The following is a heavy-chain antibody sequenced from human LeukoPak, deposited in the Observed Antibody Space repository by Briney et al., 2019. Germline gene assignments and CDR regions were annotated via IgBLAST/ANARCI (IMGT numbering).Heavy chain of an antibody. CDR1: GVSFRSDTYY. V-gene: IGHV4-39*01. CDR3: ARLWDSTGLYFYYYMDV. CDR2: YHIGNT. Sequence: SETLSLTCTVSGVSFRSDTYYWVWIRQPPGKGLEWIGNYHIGNTYYNPSLKSRVTISEDTSKNQFSLRVNSVTAADTAVYYCARLWDSTGLYFYYYMDVWGEGTTVTVSS. J-gene: IGHJ6*03. D-gene: IGHD6-19*01.